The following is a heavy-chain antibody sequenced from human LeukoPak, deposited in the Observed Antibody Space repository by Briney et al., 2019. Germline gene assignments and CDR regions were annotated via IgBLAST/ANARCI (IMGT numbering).Heavy chain of an antibody. CDR1: DGSINSGGYY. V-gene: IGHV4-30-2*01. Sequence: PSQTLSLTCTVSDGSINSGGYYWSWIRQPPGKGLEWIGYIYHSGSTSYNPSLKSRVTISVDRSKNQFSLNLTSVTVADTAVYYCAIRIDSNYERYNWFDPWGQGTLVTVSS. D-gene: IGHD4-11*01. CDR2: IYHSGST. CDR3: AIRIDSNYERYNWFDP. J-gene: IGHJ5*02.